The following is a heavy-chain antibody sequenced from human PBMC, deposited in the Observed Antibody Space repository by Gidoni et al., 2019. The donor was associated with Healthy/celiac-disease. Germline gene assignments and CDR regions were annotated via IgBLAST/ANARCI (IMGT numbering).Heavy chain of an antibody. J-gene: IGHJ4*02. V-gene: IGHV4-31*03. CDR1: GGSISSGGYH. CDR3: AREAYYYDSSGYYYLGGFDY. D-gene: IGHD3-22*01. Sequence: QVQLQESGPGLVKPSQTLSLTCTVSGGSISSGGYHWRWIRQHPGKGLEWIGYIYYSGSTYSNPSLKSRVTISVDTSKTQFSLKLSSVTAADTAVYYCAREAYYYDSSGYYYLGGFDYWGQGTLVTVSS. CDR2: IYYSGST.